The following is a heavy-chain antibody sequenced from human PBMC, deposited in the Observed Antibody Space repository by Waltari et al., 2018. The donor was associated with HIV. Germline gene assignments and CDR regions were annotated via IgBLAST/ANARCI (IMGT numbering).Heavy chain of an antibody. CDR3: ARDVGYCSSTSCPNNWFDP. J-gene: IGHJ5*02. D-gene: IGHD2-2*01. Sequence: EVQLVESGGGLVKPGGSLRLSVAASGFTCRRHNVDGVRKAPGKGLEWVSSICSSSSYIYYADSVKGRFTISRDNAKNSLYLQMNSLRAEDTAVYYCARDVGYCSSTSCPNNWFDPWGQGTLVTVSS. V-gene: IGHV3-21*01. CDR2: ICSSSSYI. CDR1: GFTCRRHN.